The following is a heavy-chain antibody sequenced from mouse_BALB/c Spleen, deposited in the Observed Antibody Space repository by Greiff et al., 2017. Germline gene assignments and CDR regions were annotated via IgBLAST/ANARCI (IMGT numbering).Heavy chain of an antibody. CDR3: ASGNWFAY. V-gene: IGHV1-54*01. J-gene: IGHJ2*01. D-gene: IGHD2-1*01. CDR1: GYAFTNYL. CDR2: INPGSGGT. Sequence: VQLQQSGAELVRPGTSVKVSCKASGYAFTNYLIEWVKQRPGQGLEWIGVINPGSGGTNYNEKFKGKATLTADKSSSTAYMQLSSLTSDDSAVYFCASGNWFAYWGQGTTLTVSS.